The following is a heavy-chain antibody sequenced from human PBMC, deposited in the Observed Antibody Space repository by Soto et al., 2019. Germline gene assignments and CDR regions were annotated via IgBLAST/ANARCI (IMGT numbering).Heavy chain of an antibody. V-gene: IGHV3-53*01. Sequence: GGSLRLSCAASGFTVSSNYMSWVRQAPGKGLEWVSVIYSGGSTYYADSVKGRFTISRDNSKNTLYLQMNSLRAEDTAVYYCARDHGSGTTWYFDYWGQGTLVTVSS. CDR2: IYSGGST. CDR1: GFTVSSNY. D-gene: IGHD1-7*01. J-gene: IGHJ4*02. CDR3: ARDHGSGTTWYFDY.